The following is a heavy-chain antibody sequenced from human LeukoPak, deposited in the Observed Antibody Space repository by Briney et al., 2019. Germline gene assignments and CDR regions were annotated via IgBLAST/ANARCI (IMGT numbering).Heavy chain of an antibody. Sequence: GGSLRLSCVASGFTFSTYSMNCVRQAPGKGLEWISYISSGSGTIHYADSVKGRFTISRDNDKNSLYLQMNSLRAEDTAVYYCVRDPAGTGIYYDYWGQGTLVTVSS. CDR2: ISSGSGTI. CDR3: VRDPAGTGIYYDY. J-gene: IGHJ4*02. CDR1: GFTFSTYS. D-gene: IGHD3/OR15-3a*01. V-gene: IGHV3-48*01.